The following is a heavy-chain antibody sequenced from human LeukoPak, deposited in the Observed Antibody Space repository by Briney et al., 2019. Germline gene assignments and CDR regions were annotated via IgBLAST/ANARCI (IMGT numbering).Heavy chain of an antibody. D-gene: IGHD3-10*01. V-gene: IGHV4-59*01. CDR1: GGSISSDY. CDR3: ARETYYYGSGSYSPDY. Sequence: SETLSLTCTVSGGSISSDYWSWIRQPPGRGLEWIGYIYYSGSTNYNPSLKSRVTISVDTSRNQFSLKLGSVTAADTAVYYCARETYYYGSGSYSPDYWGQGTLVTVSS. J-gene: IGHJ4*02. CDR2: IYYSGST.